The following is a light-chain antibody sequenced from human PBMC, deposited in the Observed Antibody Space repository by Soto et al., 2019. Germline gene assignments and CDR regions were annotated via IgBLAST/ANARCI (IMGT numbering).Light chain of an antibody. CDR3: QQRSDWPPFT. Sequence: EIVLTQSPATLSLSPGERAILSCRASQSINNYLVWFQQKPDQAPRLLMYDASKRAIGIPARFSGSGSGTDFTLTISSLETEDFAVYFCQQRSDWPPFTFGQGTKLEI. CDR2: DAS. CDR1: QSINNY. J-gene: IGKJ2*01. V-gene: IGKV3-11*01.